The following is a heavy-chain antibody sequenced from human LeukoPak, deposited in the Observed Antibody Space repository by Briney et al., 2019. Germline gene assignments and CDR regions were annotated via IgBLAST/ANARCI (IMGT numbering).Heavy chain of an antibody. CDR2: IYYSGST. CDR1: GGSISSYY. D-gene: IGHD3-22*01. Sequence: SETLSLTCTVSGGSISSYYWSWIRQPPGKGLEWIGYIYYSGSTNYNPSLKSRVTISVDTSKNQFSLKLSSVTAADTAVYYCARGSYYYDSSGYSYYFDYWGQGTLVTVSS. J-gene: IGHJ4*02. CDR3: ARGSYYYDSSGYSYYFDY. V-gene: IGHV4-59*01.